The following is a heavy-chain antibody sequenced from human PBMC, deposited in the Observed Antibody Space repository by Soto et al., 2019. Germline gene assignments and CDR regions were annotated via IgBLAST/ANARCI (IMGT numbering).Heavy chain of an antibody. D-gene: IGHD3-3*01. CDR1: GFTFSSYA. CDR3: ARDNNRPYDFWSGYDRPYYYYYGMDV. V-gene: IGHV3-30-3*01. CDR2: ISYDGSNK. J-gene: IGHJ6*02. Sequence: PGGSLRLSCAASGFTFSSYAMHWVRQAPGKGLEWVAVISYDGSNKYYADSVKGRFTISRDNSKNTLYLQMNSLRAEDTAVYYCARDNNRPYDFWSGYDRPYYYYYGMDVWAQGTTVTVSS.